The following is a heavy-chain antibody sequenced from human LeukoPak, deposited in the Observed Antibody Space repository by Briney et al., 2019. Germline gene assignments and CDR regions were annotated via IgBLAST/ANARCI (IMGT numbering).Heavy chain of an antibody. CDR3: ARNRDWYCFFDL. CDR2: IYMNGIA. CDR1: GGSSRNDI. Sequence: SETLSLTCSVSGGSSRNDIWNWIRQPAGKGLEWIGRIYMNGIANYNPSLKSRVTMSLDTSNNQFSLNLYSVTAADTAVYYCARNRDWYCFFDLWGRGTLVTVSS. D-gene: IGHD1-14*01. V-gene: IGHV4-4*07. J-gene: IGHJ2*01.